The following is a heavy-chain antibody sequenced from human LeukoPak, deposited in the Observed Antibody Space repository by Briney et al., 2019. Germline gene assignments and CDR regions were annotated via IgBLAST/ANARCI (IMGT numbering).Heavy chain of an antibody. Sequence: SGPTLVKPTQTLTLTCTFSGFSLNIHGVGVGWIRQPPGKAPEWLALIYWNDDKRYSPSLKNRLTITKDTSKNQVVLTMTNMDPVDTATYYCAHSFPYYYYMDVWGKGTTVTISS. CDR3: AHSFPYYYYMDV. CDR2: IYWNDDK. J-gene: IGHJ6*03. V-gene: IGHV2-5*01. CDR1: GFSLNIHGVG.